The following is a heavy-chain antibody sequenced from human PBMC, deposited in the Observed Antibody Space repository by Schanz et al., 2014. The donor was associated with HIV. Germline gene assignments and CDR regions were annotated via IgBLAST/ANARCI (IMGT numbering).Heavy chain of an antibody. D-gene: IGHD5-12*01. CDR1: GFTFSSYG. V-gene: IGHV3-30*18. Sequence: QVQLVESGGGVVQPGRSLRLSCAASGFTFSSYGMHWVRQAPGKGLEWVAVISYGGRNKYYGDSVKGRFTISRDNSKNTLYLQMNSLRLEDTAVYYCAKNHVWDIRYRGYDFDYWGQGTLVTVSS. CDR2: ISYGGRNK. CDR3: AKNHVWDIRYRGYDFDY. J-gene: IGHJ4*02.